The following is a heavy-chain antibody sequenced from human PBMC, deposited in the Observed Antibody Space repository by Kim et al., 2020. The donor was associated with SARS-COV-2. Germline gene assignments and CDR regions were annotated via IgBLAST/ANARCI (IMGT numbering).Heavy chain of an antibody. J-gene: IGHJ3*02. CDR2: IYYSGST. D-gene: IGHD2-21*01. V-gene: IGHV4-39*01. Sequence: SETLSHTCTVSGGSISSSSYYWGWIRQPPGKGLEWIGSIYYSGSTYYNPSLKSRVTISVDTSKNQFSLKLSSVTAADTAVYYCASSREAYCGGDCPWAFDIWGQGTMVTVSS. CDR3: ASSREAYCGGDCPWAFDI. CDR1: GGSISSSSYY.